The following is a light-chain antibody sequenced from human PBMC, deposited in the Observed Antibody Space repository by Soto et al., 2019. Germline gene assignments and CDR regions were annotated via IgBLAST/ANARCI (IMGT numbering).Light chain of an antibody. Sequence: EIVMAQSPASLSVSLGERVTLSCRASQGVRSNLAWYQQKPGQSPRLLIHGASTRASGIPARFSGSGSGTEFTLTVSSLQSEDFAVYYCQQYNNWPWTFGQGTKVEIK. J-gene: IGKJ1*01. CDR3: QQYNNWPWT. CDR2: GAS. CDR1: QGVRSN. V-gene: IGKV3-15*01.